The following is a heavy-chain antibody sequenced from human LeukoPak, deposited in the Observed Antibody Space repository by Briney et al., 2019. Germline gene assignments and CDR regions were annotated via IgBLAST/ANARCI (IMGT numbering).Heavy chain of an antibody. D-gene: IGHD2-2*01. CDR2: IRSKVYGETT. J-gene: IGHJ4*02. CDR3: ARLVPYLDY. CDR1: GFTFGDYA. Sequence: GGSLRLSCTAAGFTFGDYAMSWARQAPGQGLEWLGFIRSKVYGETTEYAASVKGRFTVARDDSNSLAYLTMYSLQNEDTAVYYCARLVPYLDYWGQGTLVTVSS. V-gene: IGHV3-49*04.